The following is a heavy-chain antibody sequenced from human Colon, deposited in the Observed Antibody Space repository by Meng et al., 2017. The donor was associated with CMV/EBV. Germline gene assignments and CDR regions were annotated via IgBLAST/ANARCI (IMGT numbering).Heavy chain of an antibody. J-gene: IGHJ4*02. D-gene: IGHD3-10*01. V-gene: IGHV3-74*01. CDR1: GFTFSRHW. CDR3: ARESGDQDY. CDR2: INSDGTTT. Sequence: GGSLRLSCAASGFTFSRHWMHWVRQVPGKGPVWVSRINSDGTTTSYADSVKGRFTISRDNAKNTLFLQMNSLGADDTAVYYCARESGDQDYWGQGALVTVSS.